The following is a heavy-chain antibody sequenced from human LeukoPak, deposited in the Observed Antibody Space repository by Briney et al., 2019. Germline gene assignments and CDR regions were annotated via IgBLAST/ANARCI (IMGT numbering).Heavy chain of an antibody. Sequence: GGSLRLSCAASGFTFNSYVMSWVRRAPGKGLEWVSSFNGRGGYTFYAGSVKGRFTLSSDNSKNTLHLQMISLRAEDTAVYYCAKGDQPLLYGGAFDSWGQGTLVTVSS. CDR2: FNGRGGYT. CDR3: AKGDQPLLYGGAFDS. D-gene: IGHD2-2*02. CDR1: GFTFNSYV. J-gene: IGHJ4*02. V-gene: IGHV3-23*01.